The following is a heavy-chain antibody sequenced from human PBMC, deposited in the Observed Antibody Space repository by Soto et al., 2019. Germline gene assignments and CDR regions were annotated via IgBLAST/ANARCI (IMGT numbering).Heavy chain of an antibody. J-gene: IGHJ4*02. Sequence: QIILKESGPTLVKPTQTLTLTCTFSGFSLSTTGVGVGWIRQPPGKALEWLALIYWNDDKRYSPSLKSRLTITEDASKNQVVLTMADMDPVDTATYYCAHRPHPDYGDYGDFWGQGTLVTVSS. D-gene: IGHD4-17*01. CDR1: GFSLSTTGVG. V-gene: IGHV2-5*01. CDR2: IYWNDDK. CDR3: AHRPHPDYGDYGDF.